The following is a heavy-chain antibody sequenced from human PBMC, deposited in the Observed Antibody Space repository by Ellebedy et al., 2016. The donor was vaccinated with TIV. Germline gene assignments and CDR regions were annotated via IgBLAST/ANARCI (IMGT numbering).Heavy chain of an antibody. CDR3: VSGAARRGSDAFDI. CDR2: IRINGGST. J-gene: IGHJ3*02. Sequence: GESLKISCEASGFTFSSYWMSWVRQAPGKGLEYVSAIRINGGSTYYADSVKGRFTISRDDSKNTLYLQMSSLRAEDTAVYYCVSGAARRGSDAFDIWGQGTMVTVSS. CDR1: GFTFSSYW. V-gene: IGHV3-64D*09. D-gene: IGHD6-6*01.